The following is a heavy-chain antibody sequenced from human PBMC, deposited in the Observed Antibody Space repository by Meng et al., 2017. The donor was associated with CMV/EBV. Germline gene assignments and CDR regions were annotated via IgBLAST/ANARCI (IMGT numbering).Heavy chain of an antibody. D-gene: IGHD4-11*01. CDR2: ISYDGSNK. V-gene: IGHV3-30*04. CDR1: GFTFSSYA. CDR3: ARRGDDYRNYYYGMDV. J-gene: IGHJ6*02. Sequence: GESLKISCAASGFTFSSYAMHWVRQAPGKGLEWVAVISYDGSNKYYADSVKSRFTISRDNSKNTLYLQMNSLRAEDTAVYYCARRGDDYRNYYYGMDVWGQGTTVTVSS.